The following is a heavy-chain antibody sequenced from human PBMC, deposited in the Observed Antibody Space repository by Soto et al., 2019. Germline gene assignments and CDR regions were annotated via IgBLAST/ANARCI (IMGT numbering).Heavy chain of an antibody. CDR1: GYIFTSYG. Sequence: QAHLVQSGPEVKKPGASVKVSCKGSGYIFTSYGIAWVRQAPGQGLEWMGWISAHNGKTEYAQKFQGRVTVTRDTSTSTVYLELRSLRFDDTAFSFCARGRYGDYWRQGALVTVSS. CDR3: ARGRYGDY. CDR2: ISAHNGKT. V-gene: IGHV1-18*01. J-gene: IGHJ4*02. D-gene: IGHD4-17*01.